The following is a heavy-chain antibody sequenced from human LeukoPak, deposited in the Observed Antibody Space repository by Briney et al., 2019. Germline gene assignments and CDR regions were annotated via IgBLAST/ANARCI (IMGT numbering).Heavy chain of an antibody. Sequence: GGSLRLSCVASGFIFTDAWMSWVRQAPGKGLVWVSRINSDGSSTSYAGSVKGRFTISRDNAKNTLYLQMNSLRAEDTAVYYCAREMIVIDAFDIWGQGTMVTVSS. J-gene: IGHJ3*02. CDR1: GFIFTDAW. CDR3: AREMIVIDAFDI. D-gene: IGHD3-22*01. CDR2: INSDGSST. V-gene: IGHV3-74*01.